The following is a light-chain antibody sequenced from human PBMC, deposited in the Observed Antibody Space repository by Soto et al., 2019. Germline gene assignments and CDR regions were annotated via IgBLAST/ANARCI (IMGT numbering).Light chain of an antibody. CDR1: QSISDW. V-gene: IGKV1-5*01. J-gene: IGKJ2*01. CDR2: DAS. CDR3: QEYTSAT. Sequence: DIQMTQSPSTLPASVGDRVTITCRASQSISDWLAWYQQIPGKAPKLLIFDASTLQSGVPSRFSGSGSGTEFTLTISSLQPDDFGTDYGQEYTSATFGRGTRLEIK.